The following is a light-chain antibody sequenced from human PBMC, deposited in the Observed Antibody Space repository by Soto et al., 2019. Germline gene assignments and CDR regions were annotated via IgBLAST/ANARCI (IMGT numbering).Light chain of an antibody. Sequence: DIPMTQSPSSLSASVGDRVTITCRASQSISSYLNWYQQKPGKAPKLLIYAASSLQSGVPSRFSGSGSGTDFTLTISSLQPEDFATYYCQQSYSTPQTFGQGTKVEIK. V-gene: IGKV1-39*01. CDR2: AAS. CDR1: QSISSY. CDR3: QQSYSTPQT. J-gene: IGKJ1*01.